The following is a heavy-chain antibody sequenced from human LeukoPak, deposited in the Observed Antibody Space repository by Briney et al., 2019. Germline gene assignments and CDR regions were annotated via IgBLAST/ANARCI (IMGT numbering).Heavy chain of an antibody. CDR2: ISSGSSTI. J-gene: IGHJ4*02. V-gene: IGHV3-48*01. CDR3: ARGWRHFDC. CDR1: GFTFSSYS. Sequence: GGSLRLSCAASGFTFSSYSMNWVRQAPGKGLEWVSYISSGSSTIYYADSVKGRFTISRDNAKNSLYLQMNSLRAEDTAVYYCARGWRHFDCWGQGTLVTVSS. D-gene: IGHD5-24*01.